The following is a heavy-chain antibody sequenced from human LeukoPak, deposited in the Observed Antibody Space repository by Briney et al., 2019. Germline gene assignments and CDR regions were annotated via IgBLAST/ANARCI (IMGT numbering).Heavy chain of an antibody. CDR2: INPNSGGT. V-gene: IGHV1-2*02. CDR1: GYTFIAYY. Sequence: ASVKVSCKASGYTFIAYYIHWVRQAPGQGLEWMGWINPNSGGTNYAQKFQGRVTMTRDTSISAAYMELSRLRSDDTAVYYCARDRGTWNDDGFDYWGQGTLVTVSS. D-gene: IGHD1-1*01. J-gene: IGHJ4*02. CDR3: ARDRGTWNDDGFDY.